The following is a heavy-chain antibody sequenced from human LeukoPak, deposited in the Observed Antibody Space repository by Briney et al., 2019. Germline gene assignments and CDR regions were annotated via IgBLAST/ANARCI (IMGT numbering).Heavy chain of an antibody. V-gene: IGHV3-23*01. J-gene: IGHJ4*02. CDR1: GFTFSRYW. Sequence: GGSLRLSCAASGFTFSRYWMHWVRQAPGKGLEWVSAISGSGYSTYYADSVKGRFTISRDNSKNTLYLQMNSLRAEDTAVYYCAKDPYYDILTGYFYFDYWGQGTLVTVSS. CDR3: AKDPYYDILTGYFYFDY. CDR2: ISGSGYST. D-gene: IGHD3-9*01.